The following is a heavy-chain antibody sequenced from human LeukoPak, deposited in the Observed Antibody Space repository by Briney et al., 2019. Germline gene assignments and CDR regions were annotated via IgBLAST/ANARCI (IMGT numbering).Heavy chain of an antibody. CDR2: ISNDLSTI. CDR3: ARARGGRTYSETGGYPGFDN. V-gene: IGHV3-48*04. CDR1: GFTFSDYR. Sequence: GGSLRLSCAASGFTFSDYRMNWVRQAPGKGLEWISYISNDLSTIHYAASVKGRFTISRDNARNSLYLQMDSLRAEDTAVYFCARARGGRTYSETGGYPGFDNWGQGTLVTVSS. J-gene: IGHJ4*02. D-gene: IGHD2-8*02.